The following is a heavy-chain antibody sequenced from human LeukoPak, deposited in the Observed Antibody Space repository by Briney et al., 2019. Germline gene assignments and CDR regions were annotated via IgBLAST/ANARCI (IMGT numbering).Heavy chain of an antibody. CDR3: ARGWSGSYFVSYYYYYMDV. CDR1: GYTFTSYD. D-gene: IGHD1-26*01. J-gene: IGHJ6*03. V-gene: IGHV1-8*01. CDR2: MNPNRGNT. Sequence: ASVKVSCKASGYTFTSYDINWVRQATGQGLEWMGWMNPNRGNTGYAQKFQGRVTMTRNTSISTAYMELSSLRSEDTAVYYCARGWSGSYFVSYYYYYMDVWGKETTVTVSS.